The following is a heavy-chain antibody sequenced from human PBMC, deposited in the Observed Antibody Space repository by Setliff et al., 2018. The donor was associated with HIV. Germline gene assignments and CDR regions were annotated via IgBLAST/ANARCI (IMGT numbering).Heavy chain of an antibody. J-gene: IGHJ4*02. Sequence: GGSLRLSCAASGFTLDDYAMHWVRQAPGKGLEWVSGISWNSGSIGYADSVKGRFTISRDNAKNSLYLQMNGLKAEDTAVYYCTRDGSGWSQDWGQGTLVTVS. D-gene: IGHD6-19*01. CDR2: ISWNSGSI. V-gene: IGHV3-9*01. CDR3: TRDGSGWSQD. CDR1: GFTLDDYA.